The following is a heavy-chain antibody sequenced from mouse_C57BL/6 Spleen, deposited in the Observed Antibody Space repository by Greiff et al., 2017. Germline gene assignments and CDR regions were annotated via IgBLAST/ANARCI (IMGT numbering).Heavy chain of an antibody. Sequence: EVQLQQSGPELVKPGASVKIPCKASGYTFTDYNMDWVKQSHGKSLEWIGDINPNNGGTIYNQKFKGKATLTVDKSSSTAYMELRSLTSEDTAVYYCARRRLRPLYYYAMDYWGQGTSVTVSS. J-gene: IGHJ4*01. CDR2: INPNNGGT. D-gene: IGHD3-2*02. CDR3: ARRRLRPLYYYAMDY. CDR1: GYTFTDYN. V-gene: IGHV1-18*01.